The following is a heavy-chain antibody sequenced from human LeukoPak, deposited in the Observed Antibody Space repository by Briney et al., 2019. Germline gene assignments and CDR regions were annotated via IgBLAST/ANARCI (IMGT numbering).Heavy chain of an antibody. CDR3: ARARYANAWYAFDI. CDR1: GGSVSSYY. D-gene: IGHD2-2*01. Sequence: VKPSGTLSLTCTVSGGSVSSYYWSWIRRPPGRGLEWIAYLSHSGSSDSNPSLTSRVTTLVDTSKNQFSLKLTSVTAADTAVYYCARARYANAWYAFDIWGHGTMVTVSS. CDR2: LSHSGSS. V-gene: IGHV4-59*02. J-gene: IGHJ3*02.